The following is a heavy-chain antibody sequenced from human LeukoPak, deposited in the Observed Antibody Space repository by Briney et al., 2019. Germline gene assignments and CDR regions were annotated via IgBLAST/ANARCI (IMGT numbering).Heavy chain of an antibody. CDR3: ARDFSLGALL. CDR2: INPSGSSA. CDR1: GYSFTSYY. V-gene: IGHV1-2*02. Sequence: ASVKVSCKASGYSFTSYYMHWVRQAPGQGLEWMGFINPSGSSAAYAQKFQGRVTMTRDTSISTAYMELSRLRSDDTAVYYCARDFSLGALLWGQGTLVTVSS. J-gene: IGHJ4*02.